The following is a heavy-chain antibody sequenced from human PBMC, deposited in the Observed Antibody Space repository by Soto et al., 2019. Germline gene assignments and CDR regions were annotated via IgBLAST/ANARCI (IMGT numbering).Heavy chain of an antibody. V-gene: IGHV1-69*12. J-gene: IGHJ5*02. D-gene: IGHD6-13*01. CDR1: GGTFSSYA. CDR2: IIPIFGTA. Sequence: QVQLVQSGAEVKKPGCSVKVSCKASGGTFSSYAISWVRQAPGQGLEWMGGIIPIFGTANYAQKFQGRVTITADESTSTAYMELSSMRSEDTAVYYCAVPSSSWTWFDPWGQGTLVTVSS. CDR3: AVPSSSWTWFDP.